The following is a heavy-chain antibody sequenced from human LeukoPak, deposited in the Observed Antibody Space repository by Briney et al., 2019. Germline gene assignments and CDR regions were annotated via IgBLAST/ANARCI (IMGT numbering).Heavy chain of an antibody. CDR1: GYTFTSYY. CDR3: ATANRFRVFDY. J-gene: IGHJ4*02. CDR2: FDPEDGET. V-gene: IGHV1-24*01. D-gene: IGHD3-3*01. Sequence: ASVKVSCKASGYTFTSYYMHWVRQAPGKGLEWMGGFDPEDGETIYAQKFQGRVTMTEDTSTDTAYMELSSLRSGDTAVYYCATANRFRVFDYWGQGTLVTVSS.